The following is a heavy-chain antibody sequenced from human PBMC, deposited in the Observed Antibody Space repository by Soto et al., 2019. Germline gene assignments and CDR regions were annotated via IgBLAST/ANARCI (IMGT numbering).Heavy chain of an antibody. V-gene: IGHV4-34*01. CDR3: AREDSYGWSGESLDV. CDR2: LDQSGGT. D-gene: IGHD6-19*01. Sequence: QVQLQQWGAGLLKASETLSLTCAVVGDSLRGQSWNWIRQSPGKGLEWIGELDQSGGTNYNPSLKSRAIISEYTSKIKCPRAVTSVAAADVGVYYLAREDSYGWSGESLDVWGQGTTVTVSS. J-gene: IGHJ6*02. CDR1: GDSLRGQS.